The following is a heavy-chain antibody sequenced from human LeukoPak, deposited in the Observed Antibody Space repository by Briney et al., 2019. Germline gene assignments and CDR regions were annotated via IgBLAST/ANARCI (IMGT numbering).Heavy chain of an antibody. Sequence: SETLSLTCTVSGYSISSGYYWGWIRQPPGKGLEWIGSIYHSGSTYYNPSLKSRVTISVDTSKNQFSLKLSSVTAADTAVYYCARDRPLRYSSGWSFDYWGQGTLVTVSS. D-gene: IGHD6-19*01. V-gene: IGHV4-38-2*02. CDR1: GYSISSGYY. J-gene: IGHJ4*02. CDR2: IYHSGST. CDR3: ARDRPLRYSSGWSFDY.